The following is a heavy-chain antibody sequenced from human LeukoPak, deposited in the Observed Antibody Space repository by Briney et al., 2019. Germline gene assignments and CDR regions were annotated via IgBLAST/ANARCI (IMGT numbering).Heavy chain of an antibody. CDR1: GFTFSKCG. D-gene: IGHD6-19*01. J-gene: IGHJ6*02. V-gene: IGHV3-33*01. CDR3: AREWLVHDYYYGMDV. CDR2: IWYDGHNN. Sequence: GGSLRLSCVASGFTFSKCGMHWVRQAPGKGLQWLAIIWYDGHNNYYADSVKGRFTISRDNAKTTLFLEMNDLKAADTAVYYCAREWLVHDYYYGMDVWGQGTTVTVSS.